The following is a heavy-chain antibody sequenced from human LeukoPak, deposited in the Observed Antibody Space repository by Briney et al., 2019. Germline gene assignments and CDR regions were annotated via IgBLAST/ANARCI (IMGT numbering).Heavy chain of an antibody. Sequence: GGSLRLSCAASGFTFSSYWMSWVRQAPGKGLEWVANIKKDGSEKYSVDSVKGRFTISRDNAKNSLYLQMNSLRAEDTAVYYCARVVRGGDCDSIHLDYWGQGTLVTVSS. J-gene: IGHJ4*02. D-gene: IGHD2-21*02. V-gene: IGHV3-7*03. CDR2: IKKDGSEK. CDR3: ARVVRGGDCDSIHLDY. CDR1: GFTFSSYW.